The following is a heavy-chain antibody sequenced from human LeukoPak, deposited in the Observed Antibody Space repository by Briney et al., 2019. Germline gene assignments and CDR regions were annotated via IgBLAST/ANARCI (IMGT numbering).Heavy chain of an antibody. V-gene: IGHV3-7*01. CDR2: INPSGSDK. Sequence: GGSLRLSCAGSGFTLSNCWMGWVRQAPGKGLEWVANINPSGSDKYYVDSAEGRFTVSKDNAKNSVYLQMTSLYVEDTGIYYCGRWGVEVGLGSWGQGTLVSVSA. CDR3: GRWGVEVGLGS. D-gene: IGHD3-10*01. CDR1: GFTLSNCW. J-gene: IGHJ5*02.